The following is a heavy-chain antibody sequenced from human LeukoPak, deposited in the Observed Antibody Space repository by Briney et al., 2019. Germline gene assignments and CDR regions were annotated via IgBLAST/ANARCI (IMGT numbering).Heavy chain of an antibody. CDR2: INWNGGST. J-gene: IGHJ4*02. D-gene: IGHD3-10*01. CDR3: ATPLVRGVNMRHFDY. Sequence: GGSLRLSCAASGFTFDDYGMSWVRRAPGKGLEWVSGINWNGGSTGYADSVKGRFTISRDNAKNSLYLQMNRLRAEDTAIYYCATPLVRGVNMRHFDYWGQGTLVTVSS. CDR1: GFTFDDYG. V-gene: IGHV3-20*04.